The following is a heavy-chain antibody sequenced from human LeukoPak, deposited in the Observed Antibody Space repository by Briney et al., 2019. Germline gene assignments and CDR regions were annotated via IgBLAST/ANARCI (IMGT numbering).Heavy chain of an antibody. CDR2: IKSLSDGGTT. D-gene: IGHD4-11*01. J-gene: IGHJ4*02. Sequence: GGSLRRSCAASGITFINAWMNWVRQAPGKGLEWVGRIKSLSDGGTTEYAAPVEGRFTISRDDRKNTVYLQLNSLKMEDTAVYYCTTPLTTVTTKPFDSWGQGTLVTVSS. CDR1: GITFINAW. V-gene: IGHV3-15*01. CDR3: TTPLTTVTTKPFDS.